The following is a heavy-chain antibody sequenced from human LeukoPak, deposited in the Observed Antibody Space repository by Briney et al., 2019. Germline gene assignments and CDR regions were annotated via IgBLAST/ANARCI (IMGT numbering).Heavy chain of an antibody. Sequence: SVKVSCKASGGTFSSYAISWVRQAPGQGLEWMGGIIPIFGTANYAQKFQGRVTITTDESTSTAYMELSSLRSEDTAVYYCARSTLESGLGYCSGGSCRHWNYYYMDVWGKGTTVTVSS. CDR3: ARSTLESGLGYCSGGSCRHWNYYYMDV. V-gene: IGHV1-69*05. J-gene: IGHJ6*03. CDR2: IIPIFGTA. CDR1: GGTFSSYA. D-gene: IGHD2-15*01.